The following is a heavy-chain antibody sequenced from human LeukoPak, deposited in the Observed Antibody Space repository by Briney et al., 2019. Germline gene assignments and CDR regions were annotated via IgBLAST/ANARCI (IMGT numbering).Heavy chain of an antibody. J-gene: IGHJ4*02. D-gene: IGHD3-9*01. CDR2: IYYGGST. CDR1: GGSISSYY. V-gene: IGHV4-59*08. CDR3: ARARTYYDILTGQRPYYFDY. Sequence: PSETLSLTCTVSGGSISSYYWSWIRQPPGKGLEWIGYIYYGGSTNYNPSLKSRVTISVDTSKNQFSLKLSSVTAADTAVYYCARARTYYDILTGQRPYYFDYWGQGTLVTVSS.